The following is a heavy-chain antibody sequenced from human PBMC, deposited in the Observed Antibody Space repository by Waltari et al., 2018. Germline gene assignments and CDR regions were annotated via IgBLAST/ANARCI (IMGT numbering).Heavy chain of an antibody. V-gene: IGHV1-8*03. CDR1: GYTFTSYA. D-gene: IGHD3-9*01. CDR3: ARGPQYYDILTGYYTPGAFDI. J-gene: IGHJ3*02. CDR2: MNPNSGNT. Sequence: QVQLVQSGAEVKKPGASVKVSCKASGYTFTSYAINWVRQATGQGLEWMGWMNPNSGNTGYAQKFQGRVTITRNTSISTAYMELSSLRSEDTAVYYCARGPQYYDILTGYYTPGAFDIWGQGTMVTVSS.